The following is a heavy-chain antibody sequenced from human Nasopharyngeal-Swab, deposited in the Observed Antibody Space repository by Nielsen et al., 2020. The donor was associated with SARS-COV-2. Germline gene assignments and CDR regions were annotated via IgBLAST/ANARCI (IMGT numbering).Heavy chain of an antibody. CDR1: GFTFSRYT. D-gene: IGHD3-22*01. V-gene: IGHV3-30-3*01. Sequence: GESLKISCAASGFTFSRYTMHWVRQAPGKGLEWVAVISYDGSNKYHADSVKGRFTISRDISKNTLYLQMNSLRAEDTAVFYCASTPLDSSGYYYALHYWGRGTLVTVSS. J-gene: IGHJ4*02. CDR2: ISYDGSNK. CDR3: ASTPLDSSGYYYALHY.